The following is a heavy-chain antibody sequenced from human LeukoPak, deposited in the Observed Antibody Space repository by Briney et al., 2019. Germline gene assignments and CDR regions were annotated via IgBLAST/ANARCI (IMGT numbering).Heavy chain of an antibody. J-gene: IGHJ4*02. D-gene: IGHD4/OR15-4a*01. CDR3: ARHPYGGYVDY. CDR1: GGSISSSSYY. Sequence: SETLSLTCTVSGGSISSSSYYWGWIRQPPGKGLEWIGSIYYSGSTYYNPSLKSRVTISVDTSKNQFSLKLSPVTAADTAVYYCARHPYGGYVDYWGQGTLVTVSS. V-gene: IGHV4-39*01. CDR2: IYYSGST.